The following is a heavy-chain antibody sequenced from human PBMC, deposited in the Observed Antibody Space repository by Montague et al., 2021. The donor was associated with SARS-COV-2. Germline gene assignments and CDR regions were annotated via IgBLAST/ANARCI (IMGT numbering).Heavy chain of an antibody. V-gene: IGHV4-31*03. Sequence: TLSLTCNVSGDSISGSRHFWNWIRQRPGKGLEWIGYIYHTGTTHYRPSLESRATLSVDISQNQFSLKLNSMTAADTAIYYCARGVSYGSGFLSEWGPGTLVIVSS. CDR2: IYHTGTT. D-gene: IGHD3-10*01. J-gene: IGHJ4*02. CDR3: ARGVSYGSGFLSE. CDR1: GDSISGSRHF.